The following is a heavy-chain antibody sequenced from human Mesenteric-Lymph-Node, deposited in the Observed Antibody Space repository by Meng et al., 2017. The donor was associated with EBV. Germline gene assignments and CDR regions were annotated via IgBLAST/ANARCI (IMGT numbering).Heavy chain of an antibody. V-gene: IGHV4-4*02. CDR1: GGSISSSNW. CDR2: VYYSGST. CDR3: ARDPYGATDF. Sequence: QVELQEAGPGLVKPLGTLSLTCAVSGGSISSSNWWSWVRQPPGKGLEWIGYVYYSGSTKYNPSLKSRVTISVDTSKNQFSLKLTSVTAADTAVYYCARDPYGATDFWGQGTLVTVSS. J-gene: IGHJ4*02. D-gene: IGHD4-17*01.